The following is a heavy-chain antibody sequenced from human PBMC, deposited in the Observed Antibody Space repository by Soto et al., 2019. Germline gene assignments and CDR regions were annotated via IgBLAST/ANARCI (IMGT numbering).Heavy chain of an antibody. Sequence: PGESLKISCKGSGYSFTSYWIGWVRQMPGKGLEWMGIIYPGDSDTRYSPSFQGQVTISADKSISTAYLQWSSLKASDTAMYYCARVGSYYYDSSGYYHDAFDIWGQGTMVTVS. V-gene: IGHV5-51*01. D-gene: IGHD3-22*01. CDR2: IYPGDSDT. CDR3: ARVGSYYYDSSGYYHDAFDI. J-gene: IGHJ3*02. CDR1: GYSFTSYW.